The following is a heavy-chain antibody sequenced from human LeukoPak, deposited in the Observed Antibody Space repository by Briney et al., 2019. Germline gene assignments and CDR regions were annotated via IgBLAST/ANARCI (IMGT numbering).Heavy chain of an antibody. V-gene: IGHV1-69*13. CDR3: ARGLLIGPPWFGAFDI. CDR1: GGTFSSYA. CDR2: IIPIFGTA. J-gene: IGHJ3*02. Sequence: SVKVSCKASGGTFSSYAISWVRQAPGQGLEWMGGIIPIFGTANYAQKFHGRVTITADESTSTAYMELSSLRSEDTTVYYCARGLLIGPPWFGAFDIWGQGTMVTVSS. D-gene: IGHD3-16*01.